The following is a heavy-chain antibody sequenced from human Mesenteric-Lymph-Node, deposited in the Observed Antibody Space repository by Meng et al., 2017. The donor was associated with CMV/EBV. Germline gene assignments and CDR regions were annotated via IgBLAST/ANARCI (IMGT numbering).Heavy chain of an antibody. CDR1: GYPFTSYA. Sequence: SGYPFTSYAMNWVRQAPGQGLEWMGWINTNTGNPTYAQGFTGRFVFSLDTSVSTAYLQISSLKAEDTAVYYCARGVTYGSGRGWFDPWGQGTLVTVSS. CDR2: INTNTGNP. D-gene: IGHD3-10*01. J-gene: IGHJ5*02. CDR3: ARGVTYGSGRGWFDP. V-gene: IGHV7-4-1*02.